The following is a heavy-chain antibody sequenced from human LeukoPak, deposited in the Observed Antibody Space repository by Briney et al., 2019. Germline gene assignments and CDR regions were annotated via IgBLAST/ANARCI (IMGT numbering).Heavy chain of an antibody. CDR1: GFTFSSSA. CDR3: ARDRDSSGWYEGFDY. Sequence: GRSLRLSCAACGFTFSSSAMHLVRQAPDKGLEWVAVISYDGSNKYYADSVKGRFTISRDNSKNTLYLQMNSLRADDTAVYYCARDRDSSGWYEGFDYWGQGTLVTVSS. V-gene: IGHV3-30-3*01. CDR2: ISYDGSNK. D-gene: IGHD6-19*01. J-gene: IGHJ4*02.